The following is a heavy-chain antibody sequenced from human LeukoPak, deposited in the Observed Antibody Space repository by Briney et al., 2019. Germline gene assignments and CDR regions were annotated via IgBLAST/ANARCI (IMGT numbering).Heavy chain of an antibody. CDR1: VGSFSGYY. V-gene: IGHV4-34*01. Sequence: SETLSLTCAVYVGSFSGYYWSWIRQPPGKGLEWIGEINHSGSTNYNPSLKSRVTISVDTSKNQFSLKLSSVTAADTAFYYCASQGHHGKIVGTTLSYFYMDVWGKGTTVTVSS. CDR3: ASQGHHGKIVGTTLSYFYMDV. J-gene: IGHJ6*03. CDR2: INHSGST. D-gene: IGHD1-26*01.